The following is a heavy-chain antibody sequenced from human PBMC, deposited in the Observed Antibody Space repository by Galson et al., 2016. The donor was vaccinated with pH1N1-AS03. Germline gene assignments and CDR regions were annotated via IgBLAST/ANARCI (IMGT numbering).Heavy chain of an antibody. CDR1: GDTLRSHT. V-gene: IGHV1-69*04. Sequence: SVKVSCKASGDTLRSHTINWVRQAPGQGLEWMGRINPMVGITDYAQNIQGRVTITADKSTNTAYMELSSLRSDDTAVYYCARDRTSGWYVFDYWGQGTLVTVSS. J-gene: IGHJ4*02. D-gene: IGHD6-19*01. CDR3: ARDRTSGWYVFDY. CDR2: INPMVGIT.